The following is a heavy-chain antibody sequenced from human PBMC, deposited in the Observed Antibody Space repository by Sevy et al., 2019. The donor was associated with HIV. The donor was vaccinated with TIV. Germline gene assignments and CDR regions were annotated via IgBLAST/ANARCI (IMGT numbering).Heavy chain of an antibody. CDR1: GGSITSLD. D-gene: IGHD1-26*01. J-gene: IGHJ4*02. V-gene: IGHV4-59*08. Sequence: SETLSLTCTVSGGSITSLDWNWIRQPPGKGLEWIANIYYNGHINYNPSLKSRVTLSLDTSKNQFSRRLSSVTAADTAMYYCAGENAWGRGYSWGQGTLVTVSS. CDR3: AGENAWGRGYS. CDR2: IYYNGHI.